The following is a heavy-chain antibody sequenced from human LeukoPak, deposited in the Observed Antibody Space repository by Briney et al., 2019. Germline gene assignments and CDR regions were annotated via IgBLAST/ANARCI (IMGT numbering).Heavy chain of an antibody. CDR1: GGTFSSYA. Sequence: SVKVSCKASGGTFSSYAISWVRQAPGQGLEWMGGIIPIFGTANYAQKFQGRVTITADESTRTAYMELSSLRSDDTAVYYCASDPDHDDFGRGYPLHPWGQGTLVTGSS. D-gene: IGHD3-3*01. V-gene: IGHV1-69*01. CDR3: ASDPDHDDFGRGYPLHP. J-gene: IGHJ5*02. CDR2: IIPIFGTA.